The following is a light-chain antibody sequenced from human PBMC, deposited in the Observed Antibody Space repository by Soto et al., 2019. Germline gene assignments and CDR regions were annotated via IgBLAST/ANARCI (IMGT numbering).Light chain of an antibody. Sequence: EIVLPQSPGTLSLSPGERATLSCRASQSVSATYLAWYQQKPGQAPRLLIYGASNRATGIPDRFTGSGSGTDFTLTISRLEPEDFAVYFCQQYVSSPMYTFGQGTKLEIK. CDR2: GAS. CDR1: QSVSATY. J-gene: IGKJ2*01. V-gene: IGKV3-20*01. CDR3: QQYVSSPMYT.